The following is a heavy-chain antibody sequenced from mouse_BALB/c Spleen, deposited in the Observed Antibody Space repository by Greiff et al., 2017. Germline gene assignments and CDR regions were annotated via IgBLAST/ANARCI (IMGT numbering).Heavy chain of an antibody. J-gene: IGHJ2*01. CDR2: ISNGGGST. CDR3: ARHLTGLDY. V-gene: IGHV5-12-2*01. CDR1: GFTFSSYT. Sequence: EVQVVESGGGLVQPGGSLKLSCAASGFTFSSYTMSWVRQTPEKRLEWVAYISNGGGSTYYPDTVKGRFTISRDNAKNTLYLQMSSLKSEDTAMYYCARHLTGLDYWGQGTTLTVSS. D-gene: IGHD4-1*01.